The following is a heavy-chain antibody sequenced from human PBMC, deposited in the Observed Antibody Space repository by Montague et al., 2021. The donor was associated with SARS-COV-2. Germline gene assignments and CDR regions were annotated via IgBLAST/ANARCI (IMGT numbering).Heavy chain of an antibody. J-gene: IGHJ6*02. CDR2: IYYSGST. D-gene: IGHD6-13*01. Sequence: SETLSLTCTVSGGSISSSNYYWGWIRQPPGKGLEWIGSIYYSGSTYYNPSLKSRVTISVDTSKNQFSLRLSSVTAADTAVHYCARVGRQQLVRLSGMGVWGQGTPVTVSS. CDR3: ARVGRQQLVRLSGMGV. V-gene: IGHV4-39*07. CDR1: GGSISSSNYY.